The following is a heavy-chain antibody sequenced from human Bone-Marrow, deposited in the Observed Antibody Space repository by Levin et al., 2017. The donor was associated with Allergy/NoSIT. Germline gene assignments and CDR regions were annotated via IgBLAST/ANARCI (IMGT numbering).Heavy chain of an antibody. CDR3: ARENWINDY. Sequence: PSETLSLTCAASGFTFSTYYMSWVRQAPGKGLEWVAHIKQDGSAQYYVDSVKGRFTVSRDNAKNSMYLQMNSLRAEDTAVYYCARENWINDYWGQGTLVTVSS. J-gene: IGHJ4*02. CDR2: IKQDGSAQ. CDR1: GFTFSTYY. V-gene: IGHV3-7*04. D-gene: IGHD1/OR15-1a*01.